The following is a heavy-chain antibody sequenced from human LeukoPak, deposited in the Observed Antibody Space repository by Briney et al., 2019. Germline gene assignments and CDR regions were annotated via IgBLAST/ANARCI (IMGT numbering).Heavy chain of an antibody. CDR2: IYYSGTT. CDR1: GGSISRYY. J-gene: IGHJ2*01. Sequence: SETLSLTXTVSGGSISRYYWSWIREPPAKALVWIVYIYYSGTTNYNPSLKSRVTISVDTSKTQFSLKLSSVTAADTAVYYCARGGKYYGDYWYFDLWGRGTLVTVSS. V-gene: IGHV4-59*01. CDR3: ARGGKYYGDYWYFDL. D-gene: IGHD4-17*01.